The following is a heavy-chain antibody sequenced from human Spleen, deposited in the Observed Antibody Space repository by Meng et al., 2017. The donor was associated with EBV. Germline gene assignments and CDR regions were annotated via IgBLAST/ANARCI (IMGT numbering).Heavy chain of an antibody. Sequence: VQLQDPGPGLVKPSQTLSLTSAVSGGSTSSGGYYWSWICQPPGKGLEWIGYIYYSGSTYYNPSLKSRVTISVDMSKNQFSLKLSSVTAADTAVYYCARGGDSDYEHAYWGQGTLVTVSS. CDR1: GGSTSSGGYY. CDR2: IYYSGST. D-gene: IGHD5-12*01. CDR3: ARGGDSDYEHAY. V-gene: IGHV4-30-4*01. J-gene: IGHJ4*02.